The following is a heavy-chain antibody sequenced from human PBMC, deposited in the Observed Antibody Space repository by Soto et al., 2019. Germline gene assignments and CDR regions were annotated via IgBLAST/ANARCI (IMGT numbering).Heavy chain of an antibody. CDR1: GGSIHSGDSY. D-gene: IGHD2-15*01. V-gene: IGHV4-31*03. J-gene: IGHJ4*02. CDR3: ARDAPGVAPY. Sequence: QVQLQESGPGLVRPSQTLSLICTVSGGSIHSGDSYWNWIRQHPEKGLEWIGYINYRGSTFYNPSLKSRIIISVDTSKNQFSLKLSSVTAADTAVYYCARDAPGVAPYWGQGTLVTVSS. CDR2: INYRGST.